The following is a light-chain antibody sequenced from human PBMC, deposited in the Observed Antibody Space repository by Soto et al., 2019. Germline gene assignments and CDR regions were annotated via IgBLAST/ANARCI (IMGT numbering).Light chain of an antibody. V-gene: IGLV2-8*01. CDR1: SSDIGVYNY. CDR2: EVS. CDR3: SSYAGSNNLYV. J-gene: IGLJ1*01. Sequence: QSALAQPASVSGSPGQSVTISCTGTSSDIGVYNYVSWYQQHPGKAPKLMLYEVSKRPSGVPDRFSGSKSGNTASLTVSGLQAEDEADYYCSSYAGSNNLYVFGTGTKVTV.